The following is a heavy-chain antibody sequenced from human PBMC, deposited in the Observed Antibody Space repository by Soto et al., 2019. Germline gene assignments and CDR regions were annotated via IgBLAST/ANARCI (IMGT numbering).Heavy chain of an antibody. CDR2: IYYSGST. CDR3: ARHEGSSSWWGWPNSSFAY. J-gene: IGHJ4*02. D-gene: IGHD6-13*01. V-gene: IGHV4-59*08. CDR1: GGSISSYY. Sequence: SETLSLTCTVSGGSISSYYWSWIRQPPGKGLGWIGYIYYSGSTNYNPSLKSRVTISVDTSKNQFSLKLRSVTAADTAVYSGARHEGSSSWWGWPNSSFAYWGQGTLVTVSS.